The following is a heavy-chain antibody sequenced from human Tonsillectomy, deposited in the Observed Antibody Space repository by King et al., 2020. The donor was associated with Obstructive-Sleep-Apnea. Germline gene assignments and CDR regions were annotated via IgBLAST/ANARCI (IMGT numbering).Heavy chain of an antibody. V-gene: IGHV3-7*03. Sequence: EVQLVESGGGLVQPGGSLRLSCAASGFTFSSSWMSWVRQAPGKGLEWVANIKQDGSEKYYVDSVTGRFTISRDNAKNSLYLQMNSLRDEDTDVYYCARYLYGSTIDCYKGSGVFDYWGQGSLVPVSS. CDR2: IKQDGSEK. J-gene: IGHJ4*02. CDR1: GFTFSSSW. CDR3: ARYLYGSTIDCYKGSGVFDY. D-gene: IGHD2-2*02.